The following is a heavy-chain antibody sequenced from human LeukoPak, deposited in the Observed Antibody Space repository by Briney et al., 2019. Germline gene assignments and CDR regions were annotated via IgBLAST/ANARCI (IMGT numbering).Heavy chain of an antibody. D-gene: IGHD6-19*01. V-gene: IGHV1-46*01. J-gene: IGHJ5*02. CDR2: INPSGGST. CDR3: ARVSVAGFSWFDP. Sequence: ASVKVSCKTSGYTFTNYHMHWVRQAPGQGLEWMGVINPSGGSTSYAQNVQGRVTMTRDTSTSTVYMELSSLRSEDTAVYYCARVSVAGFSWFDPWGQGTLVTVSS. CDR1: GYTFTNYH.